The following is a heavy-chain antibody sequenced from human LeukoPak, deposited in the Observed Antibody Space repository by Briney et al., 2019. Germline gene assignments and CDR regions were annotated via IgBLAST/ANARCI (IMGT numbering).Heavy chain of an antibody. J-gene: IGHJ4*02. V-gene: IGHV3-30*02. Sequence: GGSLRLSCAASGFTFSNYGMHWVRQATGKGLEWVAFIRYDGSNKYYADSVKGRFTISRDNSKNTLYLQMNSLRAEDTAVYYCAKNSPVGDSSGYYSASFNYWGQGTLVTVSS. D-gene: IGHD3-22*01. CDR3: AKNSPVGDSSGYYSASFNY. CDR1: GFTFSNYG. CDR2: IRYDGSNK.